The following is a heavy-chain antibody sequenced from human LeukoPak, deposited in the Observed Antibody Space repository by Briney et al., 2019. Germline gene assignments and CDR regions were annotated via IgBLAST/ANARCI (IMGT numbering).Heavy chain of an antibody. CDR1: GFTFSSYS. Sequence: GGSLRLSCAASGFTFSSYSMNWVRQAPGKGLEWISYINGGSTTIYYADSVKGRFTISRDNAKNSLYLQMNSLRVEDTAVYYCARDWRDGYNQGIDYWGQGTLVTVSS. CDR3: ARDWRDGYNQGIDY. J-gene: IGHJ4*02. V-gene: IGHV3-48*01. CDR2: INGGSTTI. D-gene: IGHD5-24*01.